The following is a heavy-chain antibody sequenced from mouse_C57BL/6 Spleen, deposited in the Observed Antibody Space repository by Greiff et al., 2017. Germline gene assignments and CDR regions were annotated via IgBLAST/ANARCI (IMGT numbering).Heavy chain of an antibody. CDR1: GYAFSSYW. CDR2: IYPGDGDT. D-gene: IGHD2-1*01. Sequence: VESGASVKISCKASGYAFSSYWMNWVKQRPGKGLEWIGQIYPGDGDTNYNGKFKGKATLTADKSSSTAYMQLSSLTSEDSAVYFCARSFYYGNHFDYWGQGTTLTVSS. CDR3: ARSFYYGNHFDY. V-gene: IGHV1-80*01. J-gene: IGHJ2*01.